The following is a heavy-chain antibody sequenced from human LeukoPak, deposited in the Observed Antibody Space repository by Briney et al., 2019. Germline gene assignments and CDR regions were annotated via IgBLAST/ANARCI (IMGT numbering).Heavy chain of an antibody. J-gene: IGHJ5*02. CDR3: AREQWLATENWFDP. CDR1: GGSISGGGCY. V-gene: IGHV4-31*03. D-gene: IGHD6-19*01. CDR2: IDYSGST. Sequence: SQTLSLTCTVSGGSISGGGCYWSWIRQHPGKGLVWIGYIDYSGSTYYHPSLKSRVTISVDPSKHQFSLNLSSVTAADTAVYYCAREQWLATENWFDPWGHGTLVTVSS.